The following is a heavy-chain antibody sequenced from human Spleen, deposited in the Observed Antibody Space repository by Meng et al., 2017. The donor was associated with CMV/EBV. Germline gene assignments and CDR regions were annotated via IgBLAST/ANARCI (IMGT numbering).Heavy chain of an antibody. V-gene: IGHV3-23*01. CDR2: ISSDGGAT. J-gene: IGHJ5*02. CDR1: GFTFSNAW. CDR3: AKSPPFLFDP. Sequence: GGSLRLSCAASGFTFSNAWMSWVRQAPGKGLEWVSSISSDGGATYYADSVTGRLTISRDNFNNILSLQMKGLRAEDTAVYYCAKSPPFLFDPRGQGTLVTVSS.